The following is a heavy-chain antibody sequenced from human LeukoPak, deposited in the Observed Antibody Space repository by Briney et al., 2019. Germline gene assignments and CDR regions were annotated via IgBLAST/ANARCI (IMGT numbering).Heavy chain of an antibody. J-gene: IGHJ3*01. V-gene: IGHV3-23*01. Sequence: GSLRLSCAASGCTFSSYAMSWVRQAPGKGLRWVSAISGSGGSTYYADSVKGRFIISRDNSKNTLYLQMNSLRAEDTAVYYCAKDIVVVAAAGRVFDFWGQGTMVTVSP. CDR2: ISGSGGST. CDR1: GCTFSSYA. CDR3: AKDIVVVAAAGRVFDF. D-gene: IGHD2-2*01.